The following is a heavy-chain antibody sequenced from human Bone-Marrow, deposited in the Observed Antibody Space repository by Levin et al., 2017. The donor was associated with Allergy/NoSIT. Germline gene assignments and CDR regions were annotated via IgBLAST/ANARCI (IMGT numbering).Heavy chain of an antibody. Sequence: ASVKVSCKASGYTFSSYGISWVRQAPGQGLEWMGWISAYTGNTNYAQNLQGRVTMTTDTSTTTAYMELRSLRSDDTAVYYCAGGNWNYQRYFDCWGQGTLVTVSS. V-gene: IGHV1-18*01. J-gene: IGHJ4*02. D-gene: IGHD1-7*01. CDR1: GYTFSSYG. CDR3: AGGNWNYQRYFDC. CDR2: ISAYTGNT.